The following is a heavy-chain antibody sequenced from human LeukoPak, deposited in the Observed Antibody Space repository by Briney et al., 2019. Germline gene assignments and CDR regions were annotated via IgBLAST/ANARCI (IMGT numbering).Heavy chain of an antibody. CDR3: AKGACIPIFGVISNPCNFNY. Sequence: GGSLRLSCAASGFTFSSYGMHWVRQAPGKGLEWVAVISYDGSNKYYADSVKGRFTISRDNSKNTLYLQMNSLRAEDTAVYYCAKGACIPIFGVISNPCNFNYWGQGTLVTVSS. J-gene: IGHJ4*02. CDR1: GFTFSSYG. V-gene: IGHV3-30*18. D-gene: IGHD3-3*01. CDR2: ISYDGSNK.